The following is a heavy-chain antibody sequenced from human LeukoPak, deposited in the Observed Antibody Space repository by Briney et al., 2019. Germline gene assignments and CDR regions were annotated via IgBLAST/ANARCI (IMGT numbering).Heavy chain of an antibody. J-gene: IGHJ4*02. D-gene: IGHD6-19*01. CDR2: IKQNRNEK. Sequence: GGSLRLSCAASGFTFSSYWMSWVRPAPGRGVAWVANIKQNRNEKYYLDTVKARLTVSRKNAKNSLYLQVNGLRAEDTAVYYCARGARQWLVPDFDYWGQGTLVTVSS. V-gene: IGHV3-7*01. CDR3: ARGARQWLVPDFDY. CDR1: GFTFSSYW.